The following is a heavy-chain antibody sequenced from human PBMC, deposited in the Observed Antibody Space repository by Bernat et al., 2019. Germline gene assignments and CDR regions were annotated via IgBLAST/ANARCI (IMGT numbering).Heavy chain of an antibody. V-gene: IGHV1-69*01. CDR3: ARDGTSRVGRAYYYYYMDV. CDR1: GGTFSSYA. CDR2: IIPIFGTA. D-gene: IGHD3-10*01. Sequence: QVQLVQSGAEVKKPGSSVKVSCKASGGTFSSYAISWVRQAPGQGLEWMGGIIPIFGTANYAQKFQGRVTITADESTSTAYMELSSLRSEDTAVYYCARDGTSRVGRAYYYYYMDVWGKGTTVTVSS. J-gene: IGHJ6*03.